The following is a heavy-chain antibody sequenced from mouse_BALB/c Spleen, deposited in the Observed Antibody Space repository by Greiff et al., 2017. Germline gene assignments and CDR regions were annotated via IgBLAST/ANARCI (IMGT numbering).Heavy chain of an antibody. CDR3: ARNLGAMDY. Sequence: VQLQESGPGLVAPSQSLSITCTVSGFSLTGYGVNWVRQPPGKGLEWLGVIWSGGSTDYNAAFISRLSISKDNSKSQVFFKMNSLQANDTAIYYCARNLGAMDYWGQGTSVTVSS. CDR2: IWSGGST. V-gene: IGHV2-2*02. CDR1: GFSLTGYG. J-gene: IGHJ4*01.